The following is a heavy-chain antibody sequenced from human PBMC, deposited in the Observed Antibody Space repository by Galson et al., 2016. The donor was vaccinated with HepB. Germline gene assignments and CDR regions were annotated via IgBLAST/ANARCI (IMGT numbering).Heavy chain of an antibody. CDR1: GGSISSSNW. CDR2: IYHSGNT. V-gene: IGHV4-4*02. CDR3: ARDHAVSNYLLPY. Sequence: ETLSLTCAVSGGSISSSNWWSWVRQPPGKGLEWIGEIYHSGNTNYNPSLKSRVTISVDKSKTQFSLKLTSVTAADTAVYYCARDHAVSNYLLPYWGQGTLVTVPS. J-gene: IGHJ4*02. D-gene: IGHD4-11*01.